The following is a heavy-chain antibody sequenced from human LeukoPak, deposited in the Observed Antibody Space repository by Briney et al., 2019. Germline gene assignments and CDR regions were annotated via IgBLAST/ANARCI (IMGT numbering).Heavy chain of an antibody. CDR2: ISAYNGNT. CDR3: ARDYYAPGSYGRIDP. V-gene: IGHV1-18*01. D-gene: IGHD3-10*01. J-gene: IGHJ5*02. Sequence: ASVKVSCKASGYTFTSYGISWVRQAPGQGLEWMGWISAYNGNTNYAQKLQGRVTMTTDTSTSTAYMELRSLRSDDTAVYYCARDYYAPGSYGRIDPWGQGTLVTVSS. CDR1: GYTFTSYG.